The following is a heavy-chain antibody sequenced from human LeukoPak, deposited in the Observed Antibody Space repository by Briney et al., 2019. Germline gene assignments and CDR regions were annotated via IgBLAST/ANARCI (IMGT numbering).Heavy chain of an antibody. Sequence: ASVKVSCKASGHTFTGYYMHWVRQAPGQGLEWMGIINPSGGSTSYAQKFQGRVTMTRDMSTSTVYMELSSLRSEDTAVYYCARVSRGQLVRDAFDIWGQGTMVTVSS. D-gene: IGHD6-6*01. CDR2: INPSGGST. CDR3: ARVSRGQLVRDAFDI. CDR1: GHTFTGYY. V-gene: IGHV1-46*01. J-gene: IGHJ3*02.